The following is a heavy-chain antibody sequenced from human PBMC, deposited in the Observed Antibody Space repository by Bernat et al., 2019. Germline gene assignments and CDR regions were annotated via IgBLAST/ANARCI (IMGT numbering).Heavy chain of an antibody. Sequence: QVQLVQSGAEVKKPGSSVKVSCKASGGTFSSYAISWVRQAPGQGLEWMGGIIPIFGTANYAQKFQGRGTTTADESTSTAYMELSSLRSEDTAVYYCASDSGVAATGEDWFDPWGQGTLVTVSS. D-gene: IGHD2-15*01. CDR3: ASDSGVAATGEDWFDP. V-gene: IGHV1-69*01. CDR1: GGTFSSYA. J-gene: IGHJ5*02. CDR2: IIPIFGTA.